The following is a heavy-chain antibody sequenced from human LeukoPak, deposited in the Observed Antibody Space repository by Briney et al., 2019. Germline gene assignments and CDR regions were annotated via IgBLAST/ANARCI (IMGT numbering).Heavy chain of an antibody. D-gene: IGHD4-23*01. CDR3: ASGGDYVGIAATFRY. CDR1: GFTFSSYW. Sequence: PGGSLRLSCAASGFTFSSYWMSWVRQAPGKGLGWVANIKQDGSEKYYVDPVKGRFTISRDDAKSSLYLHMNNLRTEDTALYYCASGGDYVGIAATFRYWGQGSLVTVSS. CDR2: IKQDGSEK. J-gene: IGHJ4*02. V-gene: IGHV3-7*03.